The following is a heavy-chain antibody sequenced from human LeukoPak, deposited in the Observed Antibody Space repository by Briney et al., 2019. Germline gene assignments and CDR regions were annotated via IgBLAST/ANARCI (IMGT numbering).Heavy chain of an antibody. V-gene: IGHV4-34*01. CDR3: ARVVSGSYRLDY. J-gene: IGHJ4*02. D-gene: IGHD1-26*01. CDR1: GGSFSGYY. CDR2: INHSGST. Sequence: SETLSLTCAVYGGSFSGYYWSWIRQPPGKGLEWIGEINHSGSTNYNPSLKSRVTISVDTSKNQFSLKLSSVTAADRAVYYCARVVSGSYRLDYWGQGTLVTVSS.